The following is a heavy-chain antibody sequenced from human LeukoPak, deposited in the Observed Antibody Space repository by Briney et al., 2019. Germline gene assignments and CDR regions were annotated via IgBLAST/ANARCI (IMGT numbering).Heavy chain of an antibody. J-gene: IGHJ4*02. Sequence: GGSLRLSCAASGFTFSSYGMHWVRQAPGKGLEWVAVISYDGSNKYYADSVKGRFTISRDNSKNTLYLQMNSLRAEDTAVYYCAKPPRTAAAPFDYWGQGTLVTVSS. V-gene: IGHV3-30*18. CDR3: AKPPRTAAAPFDY. D-gene: IGHD6-13*01. CDR1: GFTFSSYG. CDR2: ISYDGSNK.